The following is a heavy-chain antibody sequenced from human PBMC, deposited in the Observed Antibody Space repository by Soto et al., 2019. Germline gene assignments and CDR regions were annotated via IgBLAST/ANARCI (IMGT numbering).Heavy chain of an antibody. Sequence: QVQLVQSGAEVKKPGASVKVSCKASGYTFTSYDINWVRQASGQGLEWMGWMNPNSGNTGYAQKFQGRVTMTRNTSISTAYMELSSLRSEYTAVYYCAAWRRFGQRNDAFDIWGQGTMVTVSS. CDR1: GYTFTSYD. CDR3: AAWRRFGQRNDAFDI. V-gene: IGHV1-8*01. CDR2: MNPNSGNT. D-gene: IGHD3-10*01. J-gene: IGHJ3*02.